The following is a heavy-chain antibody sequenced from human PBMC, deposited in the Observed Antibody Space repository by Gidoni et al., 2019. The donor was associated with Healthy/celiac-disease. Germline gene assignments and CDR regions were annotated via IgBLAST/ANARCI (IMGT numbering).Heavy chain of an antibody. CDR3: AKRYGSGAPSAFDI. CDR2: IRCSGGST. V-gene: IGHV3-23*01. CDR1: GFTFSSHA. J-gene: IGHJ3*02. D-gene: IGHD3-10*01. Sequence: EVQLLESGGGLVQPGGSLRLSCAASGFTFSSHAMSWVRQAPGKGVEWVPAIRCSGGSTYYADSVKGRFTISRDNSKNTLYLQMNSLRAEDTAVYYCAKRYGSGAPSAFDIWGQGTMVTVSS.